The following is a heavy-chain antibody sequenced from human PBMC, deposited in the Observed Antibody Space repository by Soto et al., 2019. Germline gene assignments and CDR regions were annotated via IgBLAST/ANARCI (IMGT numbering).Heavy chain of an antibody. CDR2: IYYSGST. V-gene: IGHV4-31*03. CDR3: ARDKSTRTVADYYYYGMDV. CDR1: GGSISSGGYY. D-gene: IGHD4-17*01. J-gene: IGHJ6*02. Sequence: QVQLQESGPGLVKPSQTLSLTCTVSGGSISSGGYYWSWIRQHPGKGLEWIGYIYYSGSTYYNPSLKSRVTISVDTSKNQFSLKLSSVTAADTAVYYCARDKSTRTVADYYYYGMDVWGQGTTVTVSS.